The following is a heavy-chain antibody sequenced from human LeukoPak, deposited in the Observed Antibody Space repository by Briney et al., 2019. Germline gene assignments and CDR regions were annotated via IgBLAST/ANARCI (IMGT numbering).Heavy chain of an antibody. V-gene: IGHV3-30-3*01. Sequence: PGGSLRLSCAAPGFTFSSYAMHWVRQAPGKGLEWVAVISYDGSNKYYADSVKGRFTISRDNSKNTLYLQLNSLRAEDTAVYYCARDGGYGAPRPHLDYWGQGTLVTVSS. CDR3: ARDGGYGAPRPHLDY. CDR2: ISYDGSNK. J-gene: IGHJ4*02. D-gene: IGHD5-12*01. CDR1: GFTFSSYA.